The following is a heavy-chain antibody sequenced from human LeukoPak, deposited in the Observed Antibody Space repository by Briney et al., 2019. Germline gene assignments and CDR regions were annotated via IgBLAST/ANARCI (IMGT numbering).Heavy chain of an antibody. D-gene: IGHD4-11*01. CDR1: GGSISSYY. CDR3: ARAHSNYGVNDAFDI. CDR2: IFHSGST. Sequence: SETLSLTCTVSGGSISSYYWGWIRQPPGKGLEWIGSIFHSGSTYYNPSLKSRVTISVDTSKNQFSLKLSSVTAADTAVYYCARAHSNYGVNDAFDIWGQGTMVTVSS. V-gene: IGHV4-38-2*02. J-gene: IGHJ3*02.